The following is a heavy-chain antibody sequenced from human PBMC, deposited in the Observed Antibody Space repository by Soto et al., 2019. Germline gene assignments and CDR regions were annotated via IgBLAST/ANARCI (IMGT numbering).Heavy chain of an antibody. CDR1: GFTLSSYE. CDR2: ISSGGNLI. Sequence: GGSLRLSCAASGFTLSSYEMNWVRQAPGKGLEWVSYISSGGNLIYYADSVKGRFTVSRDNAKSSVYLQMSSLRAEDTAIYYCASLLIGYWGQGTLVT. J-gene: IGHJ4*02. V-gene: IGHV3-48*03. CDR3: ASLLIGY.